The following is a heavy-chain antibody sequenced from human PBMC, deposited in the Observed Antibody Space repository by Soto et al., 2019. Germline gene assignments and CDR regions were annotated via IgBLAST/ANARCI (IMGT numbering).Heavy chain of an antibody. J-gene: IGHJ4*02. Sequence: TSETLSLTCTVSGGSISSGGYYWSWIRQHPGKGLEWIGYIYYSGSTYYNPSLKSRVTISVDTSKNQFSLKLSSVTAADTAVYYCARVRGFTMVRGVRVVDYWGQGTLVTVSS. D-gene: IGHD3-10*01. CDR1: GGSISSGGYY. CDR2: IYYSGST. V-gene: IGHV4-31*03. CDR3: ARVRGFTMVRGVRVVDY.